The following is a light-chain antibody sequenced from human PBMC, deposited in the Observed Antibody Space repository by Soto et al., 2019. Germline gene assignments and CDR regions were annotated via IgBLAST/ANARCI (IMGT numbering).Light chain of an antibody. CDR3: GTWDSSLSAYV. V-gene: IGLV1-40*01. CDR2: ANN. CDR1: SSNIGAGYD. Sequence: QSVLTQPPSVSGAPGQRVTISCTGSSSNIGAGYDVHWYQQLPGTAPKLLIYANNNRPSGVPGRFSGSKSGTSATLGITGLQTGDEADYYCGTWDSSLSAYVFGTGTKVTV. J-gene: IGLJ1*01.